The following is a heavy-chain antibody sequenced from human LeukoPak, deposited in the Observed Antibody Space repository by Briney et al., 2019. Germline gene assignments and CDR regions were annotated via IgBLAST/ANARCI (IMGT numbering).Heavy chain of an antibody. CDR1: GFTFSSYS. Sequence: PGGSLRLSCAASGFTFSSYSMSWVRQAPGKGLEWVSAIIGGGGTTYYADSVKGRFTISRDNSKNTLFLQMSSLRAEDTGVYYCAKDLSPGPDWGQGTLVTVSS. V-gene: IGHV3-23*01. J-gene: IGHJ4*02. CDR3: AKDLSPGPD. D-gene: IGHD2-8*02. CDR2: IIGGGGTT.